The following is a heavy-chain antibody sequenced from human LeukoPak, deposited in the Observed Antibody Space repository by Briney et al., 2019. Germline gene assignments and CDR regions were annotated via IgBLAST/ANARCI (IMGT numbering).Heavy chain of an antibody. V-gene: IGHV4-39*01. CDR3: ARYSSVGGWFDP. J-gene: IGHJ5*02. Sequence: SETQSLTCTVSGGSISSTSYYWALIRQPPGKGLEWIGVIYYSGTTHYNSSLKSRVTISVDTSKNEFSLMLTSVTAADTAVYYCARYSSVGGWFDPWGQGTLVTVSS. D-gene: IGHD3-22*01. CDR2: IYYSGTT. CDR1: GGSISSTSYY.